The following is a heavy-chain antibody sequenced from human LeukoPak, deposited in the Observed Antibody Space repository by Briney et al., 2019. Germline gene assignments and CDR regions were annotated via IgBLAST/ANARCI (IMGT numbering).Heavy chain of an antibody. D-gene: IGHD2-15*01. CDR2: TYYRSKWYN. V-gene: IGHV6-1*01. J-gene: IGHJ4*02. CDR1: GDSVSSNSAA. CDR3: ARDSGLGYCSGGSCYSPTPLDY. Sequence: SQTLSLTCAISGDSVSSNSAAWNWIRQSPSRGLEWLGRTYYRSKWYNDYAVSVKSRITINPDTSKNQFSLQLNSVTPEDTAVYYCARDSGLGYCSGGSCYSPTPLDYWGQGTLVTVSS.